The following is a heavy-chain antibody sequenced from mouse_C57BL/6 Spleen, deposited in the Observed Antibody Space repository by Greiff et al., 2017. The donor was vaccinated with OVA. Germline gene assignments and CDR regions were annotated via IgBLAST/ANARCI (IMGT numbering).Heavy chain of an antibody. D-gene: IGHD2-4*01. CDR3: ARRDDYDESYFDY. J-gene: IGHJ2*01. CDR1: GYTFTSYW. V-gene: IGHV1-69*01. Sequence: QVQLKQPGAELVMPGASVKLSCKASGYTFTSYWMHWVKQRPGQGLEWIGEIDPSDSYTNYNQKFKGKSTLTVDKSSSTAYMQLSSLTSEDSAVYYCARRDDYDESYFDYWGQGTTLTVSS. CDR2: IDPSDSYT.